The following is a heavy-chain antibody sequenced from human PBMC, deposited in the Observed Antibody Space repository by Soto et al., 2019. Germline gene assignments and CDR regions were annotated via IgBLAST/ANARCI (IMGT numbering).Heavy chain of an antibody. Sequence: NPSETLSLTCTVSGGSVSNYYWTWIRQPPGKGLEWISYINYSGSTDHSPSPKSRVTISLDTSKNQFSLRLISVTAADTAVYYCARLAPRYRIRDYNYHSLDFWGQGTTVTVSS. CDR2: INYSGST. D-gene: IGHD1-20*01. CDR1: GGSVSNYY. J-gene: IGHJ6*02. V-gene: IGHV4-59*02. CDR3: ARLAPRYRIRDYNYHSLDF.